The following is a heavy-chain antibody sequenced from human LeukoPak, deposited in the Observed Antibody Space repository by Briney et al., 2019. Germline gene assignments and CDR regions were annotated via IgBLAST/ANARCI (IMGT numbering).Heavy chain of an antibody. J-gene: IGHJ6*03. Sequence: SETLSLTCTVSGGSISSSSYYWGWIRQPPGKGLEWIGSIYYSGSTYYNPSLKSRVTISVDTSKNQFSLKLSSVTAADTAVYYCARHLQESHYYYYYMDVWGKGTTVTVSS. V-gene: IGHV4-39*01. CDR1: GGSISSSSYY. CDR2: IYYSGST. D-gene: IGHD5-24*01. CDR3: ARHLQESHYYYYYMDV.